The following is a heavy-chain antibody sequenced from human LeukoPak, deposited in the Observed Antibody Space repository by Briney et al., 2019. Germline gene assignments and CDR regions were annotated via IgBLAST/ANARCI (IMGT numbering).Heavy chain of an antibody. J-gene: IGHJ4*02. CDR2: IIPIFGTA. V-gene: IGHV1-69*13. CDR1: GGTFSSYA. D-gene: IGHD2-21*02. Sequence: SVKVSCKASGGTFSSYAISWVRQAPGQGLEWMGGIIPIFGTANYAQKFQGRVTITADESTSTACMELSSLRSEDTAVYYCARMLNCGGDCYSVADYWGQGTLVTVSS. CDR3: ARMLNCGGDCYSVADY.